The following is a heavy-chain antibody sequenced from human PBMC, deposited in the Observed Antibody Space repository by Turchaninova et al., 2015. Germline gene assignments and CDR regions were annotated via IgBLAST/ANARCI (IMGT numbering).Heavy chain of an antibody. Sequence: QVQLQQWGAGLLKPSETLSLPCAVYGGSFSGFYWSWIRQPPGKGLGWIGEINHRGSTNYNPSLKSRVTISVDTSKNQFSLNLSSVTAADTAVYYCSLGYSGSYFFDYWGQGTLVTVSS. CDR2: INHRGST. D-gene: IGHD1-26*01. CDR1: GGSFSGFY. V-gene: IGHV4-34*01. CDR3: SLGYSGSYFFDY. J-gene: IGHJ4*02.